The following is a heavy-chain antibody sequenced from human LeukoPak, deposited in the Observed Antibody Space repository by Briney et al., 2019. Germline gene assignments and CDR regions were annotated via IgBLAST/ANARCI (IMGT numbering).Heavy chain of an antibody. D-gene: IGHD3-22*01. CDR1: GGSCSGYY. Sequence: PSETLSLTGAVYGGSCSGYYWSWIRQPPGKGLEWIGEINHSGSTNYNPSLKRRVTISVDTSKNQFSLKLSSVTAADTAVYYCARGPLVYYYDSSGYSFLLWGQGTLVTVSS. J-gene: IGHJ4*02. V-gene: IGHV4-34*01. CDR3: ARGPLVYYYDSSGYSFLL. CDR2: INHSGST.